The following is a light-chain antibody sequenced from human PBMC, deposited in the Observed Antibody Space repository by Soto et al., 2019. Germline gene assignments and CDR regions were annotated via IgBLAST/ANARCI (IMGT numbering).Light chain of an antibody. CDR3: SSYARSSTLV. V-gene: IGLV2-14*01. CDR1: SSDVGGYNY. CDR2: EVS. Sequence: QSVLTQPASVSGSPGQSITISCTGTSSDVGGYNYVSWYQHHPGKAPKLMIYEVSNRPSGVSNRFSGSKSGNTASLFISGLQTEDEADYYCSSYARSSTLVFGIGTKLTVL. J-gene: IGLJ1*01.